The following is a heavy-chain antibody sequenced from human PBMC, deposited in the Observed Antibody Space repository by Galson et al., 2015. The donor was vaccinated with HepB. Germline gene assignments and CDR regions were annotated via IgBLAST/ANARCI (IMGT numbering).Heavy chain of an antibody. D-gene: IGHD6-19*01. Sequence: SVKVSCKASGGTFSSYAISWVRQAPGQGLEWMGRIIPILGIANYAQKFQGRVTITADKSTSTAYMELSSLRSEDTAVYYCARDRDSSGWYTPPNPKLGFDPWGQGTLVTVSS. J-gene: IGHJ5*02. CDR2: IIPILGIA. V-gene: IGHV1-69*04. CDR3: ARDRDSSGWYTPPNPKLGFDP. CDR1: GGTFSSYA.